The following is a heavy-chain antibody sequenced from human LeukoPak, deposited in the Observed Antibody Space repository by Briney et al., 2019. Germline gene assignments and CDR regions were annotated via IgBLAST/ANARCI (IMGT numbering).Heavy chain of an antibody. D-gene: IGHD3-10*01. CDR3: AKDGYYGSGPPDY. CDR1: GFTFSSYA. V-gene: IGHV3-23*01. Sequence: GGSLRLSCAASGFTFSSYAMSWVRQAPGKRLEWVSAISGSGGSTYYADSVKGRFTISRDNSKNTLYLQMNSLRAEDTAVYYCAKDGYYGSGPPDYWGQGTLVTVSS. J-gene: IGHJ4*02. CDR2: ISGSGGST.